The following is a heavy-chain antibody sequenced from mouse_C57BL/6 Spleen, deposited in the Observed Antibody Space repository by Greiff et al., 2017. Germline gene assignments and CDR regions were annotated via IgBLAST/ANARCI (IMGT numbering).Heavy chain of an antibody. CDR1: GYAFSSSW. Sequence: QVQLQQSGPELVKPGASVKISCKASGYAFSSSWMNWVKQRPGKGLEWIGRIYPGDGDTNYNGKFKGKATLTADKSSSTAYMQLSSLTSEDSAVYFCARAHYYGSSPAWFAYWGQGTLVTVSA. J-gene: IGHJ3*01. V-gene: IGHV1-82*01. CDR3: ARAHYYGSSPAWFAY. CDR2: IYPGDGDT. D-gene: IGHD1-1*01.